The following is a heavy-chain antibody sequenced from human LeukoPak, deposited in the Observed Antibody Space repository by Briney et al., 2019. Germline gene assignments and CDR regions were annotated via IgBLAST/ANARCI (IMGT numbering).Heavy chain of an antibody. D-gene: IGHD2-15*01. J-gene: IGHJ4*02. CDR1: GFNFGDYA. CDR2: IRSKTYGGTT. Sequence: PGGSPRLSCTASGFNFGDYAMSWVRQAPGKGLEWVSFIRSKTYGGTTEYAASVQGRITISRDDSKRIVYLQMNRLKTEDTALYYCVRDSDSVVVTAPFDYWGRGTLVAVSS. CDR3: VRDSDSVVVTAPFDY. V-gene: IGHV3-49*04.